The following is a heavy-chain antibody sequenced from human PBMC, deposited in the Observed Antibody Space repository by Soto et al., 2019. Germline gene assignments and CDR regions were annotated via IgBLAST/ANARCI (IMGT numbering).Heavy chain of an antibody. V-gene: IGHV4-30-4*01. CDR2: IYYSGST. D-gene: IGHD5-12*01. J-gene: IGHJ4*02. CDR3: AMNPHRSNSGYDLVDY. Sequence: LSLTCTVSGGSISSGDYYWSWIRQPPGKGLEWIGYIYYSGSTYYNPSLKSRVTISVDTSKNQFSLKLSSVTAADTAVYYCAMNPHRSNSGYDLVDYWGQGTLVTVSS. CDR1: GGSISSGDYY.